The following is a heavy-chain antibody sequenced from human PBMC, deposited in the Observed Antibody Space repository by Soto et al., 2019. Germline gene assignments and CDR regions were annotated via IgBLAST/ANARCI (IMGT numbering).Heavy chain of an antibody. D-gene: IGHD5-12*01. CDR2: ISAYNGNT. CDR1: GYTFTSYG. Sequence: GASVKVSCKASGYTFTSYGISWVRQAPGQGLEWMGWISAYNGNTNYAQKLQGRVTMTTDTSTSTAYMELRSLRSDDTAVYYCATGEYSGYDTDAFDYWGQGTLVTVSS. V-gene: IGHV1-18*01. CDR3: ATGEYSGYDTDAFDY. J-gene: IGHJ4*02.